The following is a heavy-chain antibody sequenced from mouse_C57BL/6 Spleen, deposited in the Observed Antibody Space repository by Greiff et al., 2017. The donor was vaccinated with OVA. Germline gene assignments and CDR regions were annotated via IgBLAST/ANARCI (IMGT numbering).Heavy chain of an antibody. CDR3: ARRGFYGSSLDY. V-gene: IGHV1-54*01. CDR1: GYAFTNYL. CDR2: INPGSGGT. J-gene: IGHJ2*01. D-gene: IGHD1-1*01. Sequence: QVQLQQSGAELVRPGTSVKVSCKASGYAFTNYLIEWVKQRPGQGLEWIGVINPGSGGTNYNEKFKGKATLTADKSSSTAYIQLSSLTSEDSAVYFCARRGFYGSSLDYWGQGTTLTVSS.